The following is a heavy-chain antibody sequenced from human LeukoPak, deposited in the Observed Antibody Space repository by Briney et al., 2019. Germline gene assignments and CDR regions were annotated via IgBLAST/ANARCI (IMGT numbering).Heavy chain of an antibody. CDR2: IKSKTDGGTT. CDR3: ARAVAADDAFDI. J-gene: IGHJ3*02. V-gene: IGHV3-15*05. CDR1: GFTFSNAW. Sequence: AGGSLRLSCAASGFTFSNAWMSWVRQSPGKGLAWVGRIKSKTDGGTTDYAAPVKGRFTISRDNAKNTLYLQMNSLRAEDTAVYYCARAVAADDAFDIWGQGTMVTVSS. D-gene: IGHD2-15*01.